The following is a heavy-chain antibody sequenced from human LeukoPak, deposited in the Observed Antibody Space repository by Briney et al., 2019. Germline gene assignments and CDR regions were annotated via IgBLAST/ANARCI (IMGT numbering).Heavy chain of an antibody. V-gene: IGHV3-23*01. CDR3: AKAAAAPGFDF. J-gene: IGHJ4*02. Sequence: PGGSLRLSCAASGFTLSSYWMHWVRQAPGKGLVWVATVSGSGDRMYHADSVKGRFTISRDNSKNTIYLQMNSLRAEDTALYYCAKAAAAPGFDFWGQGTLVTVSS. CDR2: VSGSGDRM. D-gene: IGHD6-13*01. CDR1: GFTLSSYW.